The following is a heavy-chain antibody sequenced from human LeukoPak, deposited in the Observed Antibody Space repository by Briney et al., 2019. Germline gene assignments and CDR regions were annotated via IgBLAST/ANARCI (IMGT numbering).Heavy chain of an antibody. Sequence: ASVKVSCKASGYTFTSYGISWVRQAPGQGLEWMGWISAYNGNTNYAQKLQGRVTMTRDTSTSTVYMELSSLRSEDTAVYYCARQEGDTIFGVVTHFDYWGQGTLVTVSS. J-gene: IGHJ4*02. V-gene: IGHV1-18*01. CDR2: ISAYNGNT. CDR3: ARQEGDTIFGVVTHFDY. D-gene: IGHD3-3*01. CDR1: GYTFTSYG.